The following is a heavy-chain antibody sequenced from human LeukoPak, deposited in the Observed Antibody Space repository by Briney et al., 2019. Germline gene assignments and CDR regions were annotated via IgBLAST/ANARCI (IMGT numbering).Heavy chain of an antibody. CDR1: GGSISSGDYY. Sequence: SQTLSLTCTVSGGSISSGDYYWSWIRQPPGKGLEWIGYICYSGSTYYNPSLKSRVTISVDTSKNQFSLKLSSVTAADTAVYYCARDSSGWYSDYWGQGTLVTVSS. J-gene: IGHJ4*02. CDR3: ARDSSGWYSDY. CDR2: ICYSGST. D-gene: IGHD6-19*01. V-gene: IGHV4-30-4*01.